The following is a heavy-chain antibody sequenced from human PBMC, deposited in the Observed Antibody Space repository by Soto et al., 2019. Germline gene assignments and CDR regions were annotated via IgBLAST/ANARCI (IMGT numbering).Heavy chain of an antibody. Sequence: DVQLVESGGGLIQPGESLRLSCAAFGLTISGKKYVAWVRQAPGKGLEWVSGLYDVDGSFYADSVRGRFTTSSDSSKTTVYHQMNDLRPDDTAVYYCATWHEREHAYEVWGQGTTVTFAS. CDR1: GLTISGKKY. D-gene: IGHD1-1*01. CDR2: LYDVDGS. CDR3: ATWHEREHAYEV. J-gene: IGHJ3*01. V-gene: IGHV3-53*01.